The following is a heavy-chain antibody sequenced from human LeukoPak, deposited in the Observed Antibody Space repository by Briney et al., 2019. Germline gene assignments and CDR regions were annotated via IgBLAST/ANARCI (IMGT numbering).Heavy chain of an antibody. CDR2: INPNSGGT. Sequence: ASVKVSCKASGYTFTGYYMHWVRQAPGQGLEWMGWINPNSGGTNYAQKFQGRVTMTRDTSISTAYMELSRLRSDDTAAYYCARDRPYYYDSSGYPDAFDIWGQGTMVTVSS. CDR1: GYTFTGYY. J-gene: IGHJ3*02. CDR3: ARDRPYYYDSSGYPDAFDI. V-gene: IGHV1-2*02. D-gene: IGHD3-22*01.